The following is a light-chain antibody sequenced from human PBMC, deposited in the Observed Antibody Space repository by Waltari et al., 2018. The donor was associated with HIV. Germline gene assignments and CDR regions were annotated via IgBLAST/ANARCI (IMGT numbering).Light chain of an antibody. V-gene: IGKV1-9*01. Sequence: DIQLTQSPSFLSASVGDRVAITCRASQGISSYLAWYQQKPGKAPKLLIYAASTLQTGVPSRFSGSGSGTDFTLTISSLQPEDFATYYCQQLNGYPPLTFGGGT. J-gene: IGKJ4*01. CDR3: QQLNGYPPLT. CDR1: QGISSY. CDR2: AAS.